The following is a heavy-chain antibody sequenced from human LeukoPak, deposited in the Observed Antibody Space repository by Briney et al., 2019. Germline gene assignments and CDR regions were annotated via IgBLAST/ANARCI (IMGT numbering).Heavy chain of an antibody. CDR1: GFTFGTST. D-gene: IGHD2-2*01. J-gene: IGHJ5*02. V-gene: IGHV3-53*04. CDR3: ARVVVPAARGFDP. Sequence: TGGSLRLSCAASGFTFGTSTMSWVRQAPGKGLEWVSVIYSGGSTYYADSVKGRFTISRHNSKNTLYLQMNSLRAEDTAVYYCARVVVPAARGFDPWGQGTLVTVSS. CDR2: IYSGGST.